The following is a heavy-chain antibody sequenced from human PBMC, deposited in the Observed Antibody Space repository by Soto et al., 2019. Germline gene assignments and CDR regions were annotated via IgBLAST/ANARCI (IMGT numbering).Heavy chain of an antibody. V-gene: IGHV3-74*01. CDR1: GFTFRSYW. Sequence: PGGSLRLSCAVSGFTFRSYWMHWVRQAPGKGLVWVSRINSDGSSTNYADSVKGRFTVSRDNAKSTLYLQMNSLRAEDTAVYYCAREGVGYSYGNFDYWGQGTLVTDS. D-gene: IGHD5-18*01. CDR3: AREGVGYSYGNFDY. CDR2: INSDGSST. J-gene: IGHJ4*02.